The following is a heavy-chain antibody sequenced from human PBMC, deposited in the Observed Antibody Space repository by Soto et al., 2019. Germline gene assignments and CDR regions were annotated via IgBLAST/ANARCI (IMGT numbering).Heavy chain of an antibody. CDR3: ARDSGPRAFVI. CDR1: GYTFSSYA. CDR2: INAGYGNT. Sequence: QVQLVQAGAEVKKPGASVKVSCKASGYTFSSYAMHWVRQAPGQRLEWMGWINAGYGNTKYSQKFQGRVTITRDTSTSTAYMELSSLRSEDTAVYYCARDSGPRAFVILGQGTMVTVSS. J-gene: IGHJ3*02. D-gene: IGHD6-25*01. V-gene: IGHV1-3*01.